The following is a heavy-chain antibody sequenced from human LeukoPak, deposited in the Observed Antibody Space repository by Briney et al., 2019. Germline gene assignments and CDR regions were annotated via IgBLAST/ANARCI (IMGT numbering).Heavy chain of an antibody. V-gene: IGHV4-59*08. CDR2: IYYSGST. D-gene: IGHD6-19*01. CDR1: GGSISSYY. J-gene: IGHJ4*02. Sequence: PSETLSLTCTVSGGSISSYYWGWIRQPPGKGLEWIGFIYYSGSTNYNPSLKSRVNISVDTSKNQFSLKLSSVTAADTAVYYCARQASSQSVLDYWGQGTLVTVSS. CDR3: ARQASSQSVLDY.